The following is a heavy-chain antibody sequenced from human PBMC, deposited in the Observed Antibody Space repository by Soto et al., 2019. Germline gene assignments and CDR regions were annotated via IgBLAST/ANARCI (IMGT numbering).Heavy chain of an antibody. CDR2: ITPSGGGT. CDR1: GYTFTSYY. D-gene: IGHD3-22*01. CDR3: ARDAQSYSESRGSLYYFDH. V-gene: IGHV1-46*01. Sequence: QVQLVQSGAEVKKPGASVKVSCQASGYTFTSYYIHWLRQAPGQGLEWMGIITPSGGGTTYAPNFPGRVTMTRDTSTSTVYMDLGSLRSEDPAVYYCARDAQSYSESRGSLYYFDHWGQGTLVTVSP. J-gene: IGHJ4*02.